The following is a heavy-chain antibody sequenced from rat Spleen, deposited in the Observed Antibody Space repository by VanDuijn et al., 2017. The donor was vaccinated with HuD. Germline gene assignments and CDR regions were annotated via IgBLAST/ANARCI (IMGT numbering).Heavy chain of an antibody. V-gene: IGHV4-2*01. D-gene: IGHD4-3*01. Sequence: EVQLVESGGGLVQPGRSLKLSCGASGFKFNDYWMGWVRQAPGKGLEWIGEINKDSSRIKYSPSLKDKFTISRDNAQNILYLQMSKLGAEDTAIYYCVREEFGVRDWGQGVMVTVSS. CDR1: GFKFNDYW. CDR3: VREEFGVRD. CDR2: INKDSSRI. J-gene: IGHJ2*01.